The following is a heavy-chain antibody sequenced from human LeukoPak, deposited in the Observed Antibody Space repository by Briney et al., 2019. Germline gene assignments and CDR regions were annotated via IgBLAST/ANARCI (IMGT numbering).Heavy chain of an antibody. J-gene: IGHJ4*02. D-gene: IGHD4-17*01. CDR1: GFTVDSNY. V-gene: IGHV3-69-1*01. Sequence: GGSLRLSCAASGFTVDSNYLSWVRQAPGKGLEWVSYISSSSTIYYADSVKGRFTISRDNAKNSLYLQMNSLRAEDTAVYYCARDSYGDYSFDYWGQGTLVTVSS. CDR2: ISSSSTI. CDR3: ARDSYGDYSFDY.